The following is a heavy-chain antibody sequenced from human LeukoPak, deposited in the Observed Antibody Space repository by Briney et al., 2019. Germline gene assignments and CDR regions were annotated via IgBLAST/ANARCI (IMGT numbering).Heavy chain of an antibody. CDR2: INPSGGIT. J-gene: IGHJ4*02. D-gene: IGHD1-26*01. CDR1: GYTFSIYY. V-gene: IGHV1-46*01. CDR3: ARYSGSYHTYFDS. Sequence: ASVKVSCKASGYTFSIYYIHWVRQAPGQGLEWMGIINPSGGITTYAQKFEGRVTMTRDTSTSTVDMKLSRLRSEDTAVYYCARYSGSYHTYFDSWGQGTLVTVSS.